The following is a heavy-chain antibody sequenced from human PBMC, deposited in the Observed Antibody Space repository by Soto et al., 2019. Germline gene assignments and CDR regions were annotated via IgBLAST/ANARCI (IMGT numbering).Heavy chain of an antibody. CDR3: VKDESINWYSGHFRH. J-gene: IGHJ1*01. CDR1: GFTFDDYA. D-gene: IGHD6-13*01. CDR2: INWNSGSI. V-gene: IGHV3-9*01. Sequence: LGLSCAASGFTFDDYAMHWVRQVPGKGLEWVSGINWNSGSIGYGDSVKGRFAISRDNAKNSLHLQMNSLSAEDTAFYYCVKDESINWYSGHFRHWGQGTLVTVSS.